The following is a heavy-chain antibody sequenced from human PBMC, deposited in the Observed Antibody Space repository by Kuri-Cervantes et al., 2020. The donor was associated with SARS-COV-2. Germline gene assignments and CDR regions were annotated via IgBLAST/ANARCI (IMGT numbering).Heavy chain of an antibody. J-gene: IGHJ3*02. Sequence: GESLKISCAASGFTFSSYSMNWVRQAPGKGLEWVSYISSSSSTIYYADSVKGRFTISRDNAKNSLYLQMNSLRAEDTAVYYCARGYSYGYAVLDAFDIWGQGTMVTDSS. CDR1: GFTFSSYS. CDR3: ARGYSYGYAVLDAFDI. D-gene: IGHD5-18*01. CDR2: ISSSSSTI. V-gene: IGHV3-48*01.